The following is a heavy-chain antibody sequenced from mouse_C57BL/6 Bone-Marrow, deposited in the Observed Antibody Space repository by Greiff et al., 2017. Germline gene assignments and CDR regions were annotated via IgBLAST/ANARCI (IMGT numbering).Heavy chain of an antibody. D-gene: IGHD2-3*01. CDR1: GYTFTSYW. J-gene: IGHJ2*01. V-gene: IGHV1-5*01. Sequence: EVKVVESGTVLARPGASVKMSCKTSGYTFTSYWMHWVKQRPGQGLEWIGAIYPGNSDTSYKQKFKGKAKLTADTSASTAYMELSSLTKEDSAVYYCTRYYCYPIFDYWGRGTTLTVSS. CDR3: TRYYCYPIFDY. CDR2: IYPGNSDT.